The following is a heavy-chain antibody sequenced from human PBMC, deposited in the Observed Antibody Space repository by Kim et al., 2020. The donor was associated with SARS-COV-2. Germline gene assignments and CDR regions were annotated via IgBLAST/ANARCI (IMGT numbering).Heavy chain of an antibody. D-gene: IGHD3-22*01. CDR2: IYYSGST. CDR3: ARLPSYYDSSGYSNWFDP. V-gene: IGHV4-39*01. J-gene: IGHJ5*02. CDR1: GGSISSSSYY. Sequence: SETLSLTCTVSGGSISSSSYYWGWIRQPPGKGLEWIGSIYYSGSTYYNPSLKSRVTISVDTSKNQFSLKLSSVTAADTAVYYCARLPSYYDSSGYSNWFDPCGQGTLVTVSS.